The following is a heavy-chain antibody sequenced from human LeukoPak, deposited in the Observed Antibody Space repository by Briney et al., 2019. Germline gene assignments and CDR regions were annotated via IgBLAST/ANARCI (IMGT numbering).Heavy chain of an antibody. V-gene: IGHV3-23*01. CDR3: AKDSDVEMATIFCL. Sequence: GGSLRLSCAASGFTFSNYAMSWVRQAPGKGLEWVSAISGSGGSTYYADSVKGRFTISRDNSKNTLYLQMNSLRAEDTAVYYCAKDSDVEMATIFCLWGQGTLVTVSS. J-gene: IGHJ4*02. CDR1: GFTFSNYA. CDR2: ISGSGGST. D-gene: IGHD5-24*01.